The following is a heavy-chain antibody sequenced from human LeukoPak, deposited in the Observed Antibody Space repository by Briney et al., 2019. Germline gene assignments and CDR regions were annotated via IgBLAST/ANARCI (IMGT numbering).Heavy chain of an antibody. CDR3: VRVKCDSSGYYGILDY. V-gene: IGHV3-21*01. CDR2: ITRSGIYI. J-gene: IGHJ4*02. Sequence: GGSLRLSCAASGFTFSSYTMNWVRQAPGKGLEWVSSITRSGIYIYYADSVEGRFTISRDNAKNSLYLQMNSLRAEDTAVYYCVRVKCDSSGYYGILDYWGQGTLVTVSS. CDR1: GFTFSSYT. D-gene: IGHD3-22*01.